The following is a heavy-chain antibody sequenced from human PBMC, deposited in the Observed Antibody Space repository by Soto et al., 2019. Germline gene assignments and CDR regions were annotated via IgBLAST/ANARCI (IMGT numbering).Heavy chain of an antibody. J-gene: IGHJ6*02. D-gene: IGHD1-1*01. V-gene: IGHV3-30*18. Sequence: QVQLVESGGGVVQPGRSLRLSCAASGFTLSTYGMYWVRQAPGKGLEWVALISFDGNNKRYADSVKGRFTISRDTSKNALNMQMKSLRPEETAVYYCAKENWPRGYNISGMDVWGQGTTVSVSS. CDR2: ISFDGNNK. CDR3: AKENWPRGYNISGMDV. CDR1: GFTLSTYG.